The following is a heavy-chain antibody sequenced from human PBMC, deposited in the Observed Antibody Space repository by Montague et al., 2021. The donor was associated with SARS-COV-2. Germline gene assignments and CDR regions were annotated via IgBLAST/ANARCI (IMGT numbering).Heavy chain of an antibody. V-gene: IGHV4-31*11. CDR1: GGSISSGSWY. CDR2: IYNSVST. CDR3: ARDRGRVPTVSLDAFDI. Sequence: TLSLTCAVSGGSISSGSWYWNWLRQRPGKGLVLIGFIYNSVSTYYNPSLKIRVSISVYTSKNQLSLKLTSVTAADTSVYYCARDRGRVPTVSLDAFDIWGQGTMVTVSS. J-gene: IGHJ3*02. D-gene: IGHD4-17*01.